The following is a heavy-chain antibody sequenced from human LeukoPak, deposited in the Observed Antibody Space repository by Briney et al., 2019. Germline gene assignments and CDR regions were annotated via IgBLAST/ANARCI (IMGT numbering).Heavy chain of an antibody. J-gene: IGHJ4*02. CDR3: AKGPREVAHSTHRFDY. Sequence: AGTLTLSCVASGFTFSNYGMSWVRQAPGKGLEWVSGISGSGGDTYYADSVKGRFTVSRENSKNTLYVLMISLSAEDTAVYYCAKGPREVAHSTHRFDYWGQGTLVTASS. D-gene: IGHD1-26*01. CDR2: ISGSGGDT. V-gene: IGHV3-23*01. CDR1: GFTFSNYG.